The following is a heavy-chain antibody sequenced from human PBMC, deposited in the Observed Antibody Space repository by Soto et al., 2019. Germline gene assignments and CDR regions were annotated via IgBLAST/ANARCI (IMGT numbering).Heavy chain of an antibody. CDR1: GFSFSSYA. J-gene: IGHJ6*03. CDR3: VGDFGSSGLHGDV. D-gene: IGHD3-22*01. CDR2: ISRSGTAI. Sequence: GGSLRLSCAASGFSFSSYAMNWVRQAPGKGLEWLSYISRSGTAIYYADSVKGRFTISRDNAKNSLYLQMNSLTDADTAAYHYVGDFGSSGLHGDVWGKGTTVPVSS. V-gene: IGHV3-48*02.